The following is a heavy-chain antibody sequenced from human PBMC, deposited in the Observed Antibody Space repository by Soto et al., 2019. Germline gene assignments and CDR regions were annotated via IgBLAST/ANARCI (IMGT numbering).Heavy chain of an antibody. V-gene: IGHV3-30-3*01. Sequence: GGSLRLSCAASGFTFSSYAMHWVRQAPGKGLEWVAVISYDGSNKYYADSVKGRFTISRDNSKNTLYLQMNSLRAEDTAVYYCARDPPSTRVPNWGRGTLVTVSS. CDR2: ISYDGSNK. J-gene: IGHJ4*02. CDR1: GFTFSSYA. CDR3: ARDPPSTRVPN.